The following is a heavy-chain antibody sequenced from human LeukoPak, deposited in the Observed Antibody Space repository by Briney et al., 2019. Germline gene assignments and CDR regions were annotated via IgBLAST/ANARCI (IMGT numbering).Heavy chain of an antibody. V-gene: IGHV4-34*01. CDR1: GESFSGYY. J-gene: IGHJ4*02. CDR2: IPHSGST. CDR3: ARNPDSDHFDY. Sequence: SETLSLTCAVYGESFSGYYWSWIRQPPGKGLEWIGEIPHSGSTNYNPSLKSRVTMSLDTSKNQFSLNLTSVTAADTAVYYCARNPDSDHFDYWGQGTLVTVSS. D-gene: IGHD1-14*01.